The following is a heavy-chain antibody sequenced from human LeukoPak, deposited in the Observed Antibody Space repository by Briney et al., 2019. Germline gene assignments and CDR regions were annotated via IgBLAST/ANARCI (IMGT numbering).Heavy chain of an antibody. V-gene: IGHV3-15*07. CDR1: GFTFSNAW. J-gene: IGHJ4*02. CDR3: TTGRRYSRRYYFDY. Sequence: GGFLGLSCAASGFTFSNAWMNWVRQAPGKGLEWVGRIKSKTDGGTTDYAAPVKGRFTISRDDSKNTLYLQMNSLKTEDTAVYYCTTGRRYSRRYYFDYWGQGTLVTVSS. CDR2: IKSKTDGGTT. D-gene: IGHD1-1*01.